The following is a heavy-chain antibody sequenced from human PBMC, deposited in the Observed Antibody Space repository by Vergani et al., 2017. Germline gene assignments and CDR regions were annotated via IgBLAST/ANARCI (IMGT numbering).Heavy chain of an antibody. V-gene: IGHV4-34*01. J-gene: IGHJ6*03. D-gene: IGHD4-11*01. Sequence: QVQLQQWGGGLLKPSETLSLTCVVNGGSFTSYHWTWIRQSPREGLEWVGDIDHTGRPDYNPSLKSRLTMSVDKSRNQFSLTFNSVTATDTAIYFCARVNTETNGHLYYYYYMDVWGQGTAVTVS. CDR3: ARVNTETNGHLYYYYYMDV. CDR1: GGSFTSYH. CDR2: IDHTGRP.